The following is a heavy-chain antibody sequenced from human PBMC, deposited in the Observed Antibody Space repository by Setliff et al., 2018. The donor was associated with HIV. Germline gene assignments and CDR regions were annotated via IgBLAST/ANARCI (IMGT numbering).Heavy chain of an antibody. D-gene: IGHD3-9*01. CDR1: GYIFSSYG. V-gene: IGHV1-18*01. Sequence: ASVKVSCKASGYIFSSYGISWVRQAPGQGLEWMGWISIYNDNTNYAQKFQGRIILTKDTSTTTVYMELRSLRPDDTAVYFCARDPPSGLVILKPLDHWGQGTLVTVSS. CDR3: ARDPPSGLVILKPLDH. J-gene: IGHJ4*02. CDR2: ISIYNDNT.